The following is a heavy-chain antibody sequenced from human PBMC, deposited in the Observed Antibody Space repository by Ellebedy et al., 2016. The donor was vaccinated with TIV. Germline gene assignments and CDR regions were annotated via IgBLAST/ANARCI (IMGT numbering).Heavy chain of an antibody. D-gene: IGHD2-15*01. CDR1: GYTFTSYG. V-gene: IGHV1-8*02. CDR2: MNPNSGNT. Sequence: ASVKVSCKASGYTFTSYGISWVRQAPGHGLEWMGWMNPNSGNTGYAQKFQGRVTMTRNTSISTAYMELSSLRSEDTAVYYCARGVVVVVAATQWRRGAWFDPWGQGTLVTVSS. J-gene: IGHJ5*02. CDR3: ARGVVVVVAATQWRRGAWFDP.